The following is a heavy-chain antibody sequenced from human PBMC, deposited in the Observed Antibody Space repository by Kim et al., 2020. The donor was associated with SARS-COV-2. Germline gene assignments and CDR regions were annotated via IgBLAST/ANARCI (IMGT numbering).Heavy chain of an antibody. CDR3: AKLAEDYGDYEDY. V-gene: IGHV3-9*01. D-gene: IGHD4-17*01. J-gene: IGHJ4*02. Sequence: YAGSVKGRFTVSKDNSKNSLCLQMNSLRAEDTALYYCAKLAEDYGDYEDYWGQGTLVTVSS.